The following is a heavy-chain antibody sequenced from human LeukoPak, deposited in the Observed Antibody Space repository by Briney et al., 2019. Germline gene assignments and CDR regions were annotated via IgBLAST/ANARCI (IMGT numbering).Heavy chain of an antibody. D-gene: IGHD3-3*01. V-gene: IGHV3-48*01. J-gene: IGHJ4*02. CDR2: ISSSSSTI. Sequence: PGGSLRLSCAASGFTFSSYSMNWVRQAPGKGLEWVSYISSSSSTIYYADFVKGRFTISRDNAMNSLYLQMNSLRAEDTAVYYCARSVKRYRWSGYYYFDYWGQGTLVTVSS. CDR1: GFTFSSYS. CDR3: ARSVKRYRWSGYYYFDY.